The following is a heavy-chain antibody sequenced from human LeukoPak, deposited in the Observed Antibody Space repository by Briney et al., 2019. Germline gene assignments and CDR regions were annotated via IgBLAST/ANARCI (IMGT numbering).Heavy chain of an antibody. Sequence: GGSLRLSCAVSGFTFSAYSMNWVRQAPGKGLEWVSYIDKDSRAIHYADSVKGRFIISRDNAKNSLYLQMNSLRAEDTAVYYCARGSDYDNVGYYVSLDFWGQGTLVTVSS. D-gene: IGHD3-22*01. CDR3: ARGSDYDNVGYYVSLDF. J-gene: IGHJ4*02. CDR1: GFTFSAYS. V-gene: IGHV3-48*01. CDR2: IDKDSRAI.